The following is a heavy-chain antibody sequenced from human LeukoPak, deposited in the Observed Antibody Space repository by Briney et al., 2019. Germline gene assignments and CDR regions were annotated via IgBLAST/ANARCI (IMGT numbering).Heavy chain of an antibody. CDR2: ISGSGGTT. CDR3: ARSGVPVD. J-gene: IGHJ4*02. D-gene: IGHD1-26*01. CDR1: GFTFSNYA. V-gene: IGHV3-23*01. Sequence: PGGSLRLSCAASGFTFSNYAMSWVRQAPGKGLEWVSTISGSGGTTYYVDSVKGRFTISRDNSQNTLSLQMNSLRAEDTAVYYCARSGVPVDWGQGTLVTVSS.